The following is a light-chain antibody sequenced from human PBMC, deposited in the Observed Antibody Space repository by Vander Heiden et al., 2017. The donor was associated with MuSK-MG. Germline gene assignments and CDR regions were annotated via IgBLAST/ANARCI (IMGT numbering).Light chain of an antibody. CDR3: QQYYSTPT. CDR2: WAS. CDR1: HSVLYSSNNKNY. Sequence: DIVMTQSPDSLAVSLGERATINCKSNHSVLYSSNNKNYLAWYQQKPGQPPKLLIYWASTRESGVPDRFSGSGSGTDFTLTISSLQAEDVAFYYCQQYYSTPTFGQGTKVEIK. V-gene: IGKV4-1*01. J-gene: IGKJ1*01.